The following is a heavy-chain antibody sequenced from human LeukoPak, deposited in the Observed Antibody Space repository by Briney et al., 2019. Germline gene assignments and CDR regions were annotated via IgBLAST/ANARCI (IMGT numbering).Heavy chain of an antibody. J-gene: IGHJ4*02. CDR2: INPSGGST. D-gene: IGHD6-19*01. CDR3: ARDRPPRSTAGVVAGMGRFDY. CDR1: GYTFISHY. Sequence: GASVKVSCKASGYTFISHYMHWVRQAPGQGPEWMGLINPSGGSTSYAQKFQGRVTMTRDTSTSTVYMELSSLRSEDTAVYYCARDRPPRSTAGVVAGMGRFDYWGQGTLVTVSS. V-gene: IGHV1-46*01.